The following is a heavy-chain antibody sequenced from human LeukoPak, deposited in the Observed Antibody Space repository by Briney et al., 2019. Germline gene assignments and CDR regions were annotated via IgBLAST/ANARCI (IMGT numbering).Heavy chain of an antibody. CDR3: AREKQWLPNDAFDI. D-gene: IGHD6-19*01. J-gene: IGHJ3*02. V-gene: IGHV3-11*06. CDR1: GFIFSDYY. Sequence: GGSLRLSCAASGFIFSDYYMSWIRQAPGKGLAWVSYISSSSSYTKYADSVKGRFTISRDNAKNSPYLQMNSLRAEDTAVYYCAREKQWLPNDAFDIWGQGTMVTVSS. CDR2: ISSSSSYT.